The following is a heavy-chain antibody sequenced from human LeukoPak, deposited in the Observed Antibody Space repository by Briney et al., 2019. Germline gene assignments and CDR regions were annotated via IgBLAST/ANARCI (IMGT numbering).Heavy chain of an antibody. CDR3: AKGGLKVPAALDRAAAVSWHGVFDY. D-gene: IGHD2-2*01. J-gene: IGHJ4*02. Sequence: GGSLRLSCAASGFTFSSYAMIWVRQAPGKGREGVSAISGGGGSTDYADSVKGRFTISRDNSKNTLYLQMKSLRAEDTAVYYCAKGGLKVPAALDRAAAVSWHGVFDYWGQGTLVTVSS. CDR2: ISGGGGST. CDR1: GFTFSSYA. V-gene: IGHV3-23*01.